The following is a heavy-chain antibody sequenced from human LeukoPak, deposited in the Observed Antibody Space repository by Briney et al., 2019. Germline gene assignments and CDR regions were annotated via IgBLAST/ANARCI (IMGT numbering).Heavy chain of an antibody. CDR3: AGGRGYSYGLFDY. CDR1: GGSISSYY. J-gene: IGHJ4*02. V-gene: IGHV4-59*01. CDR2: IYYSGST. Sequence: SETLSLTYTVSGGSISSYYWSWIRQPPGKGLEWIGYIYYSGSTNYNPSLKSRVTISVDTSKNQFSLKLSSVTAADTAVYYCAGGRGYSYGLFDYWGQGTLVTVSS. D-gene: IGHD5-18*01.